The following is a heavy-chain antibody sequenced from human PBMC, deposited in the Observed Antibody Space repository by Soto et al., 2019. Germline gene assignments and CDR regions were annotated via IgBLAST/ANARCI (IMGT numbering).Heavy chain of an antibody. Sequence: KSSETLSLTCIVSGDSVSSGSYYWSWVRQPPGKGLEWIGYIYYRGSTNYNPSLKSRVTISIDTSRNQFSLELNSVTAADTALYYCARGLDYVGFDYWGQGTLVTVSS. D-gene: IGHD4-17*01. J-gene: IGHJ4*02. CDR1: GDSVSSGSYY. CDR2: IYYRGST. CDR3: ARGLDYVGFDY. V-gene: IGHV4-61*01.